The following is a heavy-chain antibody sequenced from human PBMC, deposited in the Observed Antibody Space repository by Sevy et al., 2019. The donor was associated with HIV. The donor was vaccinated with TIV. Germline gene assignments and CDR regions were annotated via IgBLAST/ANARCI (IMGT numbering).Heavy chain of an antibody. J-gene: IGHJ6*02. CDR3: AKGFTGYNGMDV. V-gene: IGHV3-30*18. Sequence: GGSLRLSCVVSGFTFTTSGMHWVRQAPGKGLEWVAVISYHGRDKVYADSVKGRFTISRDNSVNILYLHMNSLRSEDRAVYYCAKGFTGYNGMDVWGQGTMVTVSS. CDR2: ISYHGRDK. CDR1: GFTFTTSG. D-gene: IGHD3-9*01.